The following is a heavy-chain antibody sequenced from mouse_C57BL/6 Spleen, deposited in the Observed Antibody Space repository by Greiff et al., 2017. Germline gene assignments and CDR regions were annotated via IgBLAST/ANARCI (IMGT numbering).Heavy chain of an antibody. CDR1: GYTFTSYW. D-gene: IGHD2-2*01. V-gene: IGHV1-52*01. J-gene: IGHJ4*01. CDR3: ARSWGYDVYYAMDY. Sequence: VQLQQPGAELVRPGSSVKLSCKASGYTFTSYWMHWVKQRPIQGLEWIGNIDPSDSETHYNQKFKDKATLTVDKSSGTAYMQLSSLTSEDSAVYYCARSWGYDVYYAMDYWGQGTSVTVSS. CDR2: IDPSDSET.